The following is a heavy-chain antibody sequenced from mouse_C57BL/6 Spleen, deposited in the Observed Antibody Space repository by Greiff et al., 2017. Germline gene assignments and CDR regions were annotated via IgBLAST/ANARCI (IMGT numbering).Heavy chain of an antibody. Sequence: EVKVVESGGGLVKPGGSLKLSCAASGFTFSSYAMSWVRQTPEKRLEWVATISDGGSYTYYPDNVKGRFTISRDNAKNTLYLQMSHLKSEDTAMYYCARDYDYDEDYFDCWGQGTTLSVSS. J-gene: IGHJ2*01. CDR3: ARDYDYDEDYFDC. D-gene: IGHD2-4*01. CDR1: GFTFSSYA. V-gene: IGHV5-4*01. CDR2: ISDGGSYT.